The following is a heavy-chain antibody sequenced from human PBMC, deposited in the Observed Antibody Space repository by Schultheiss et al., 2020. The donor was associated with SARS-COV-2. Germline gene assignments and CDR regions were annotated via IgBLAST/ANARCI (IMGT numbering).Heavy chain of an antibody. V-gene: IGHV4-34*01. CDR2: INHSGST. CDR3: ARGDNYGDY. J-gene: IGHJ4*02. Sequence: SQTLSLTCAVYGGSFSGYYWSWIRQPPGKGLEWIGEINHSGSTNYNPSLKSRVTISVDTSKNQFSLKLSSVTAADTAVYYCARGDNYGDYWGQGTLVTVSS. CDR1: GGSFSGYY.